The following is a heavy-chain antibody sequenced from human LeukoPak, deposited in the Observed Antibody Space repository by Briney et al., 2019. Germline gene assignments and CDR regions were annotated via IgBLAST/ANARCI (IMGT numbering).Heavy chain of an antibody. V-gene: IGHV4-4*07. J-gene: IGHJ3*02. D-gene: IGHD4-17*01. CDR3: TRVMTTVNVFDI. CDR2: IYPTGHT. CDR1: GGSLGNYY. Sequence: SETLSLTCTVSGGSLGNYYWSWIRQPAGKGLEWIGRIYPTGHTHYNPSLKSRVTMSVDMSKNQFSLKLNSVTAADTAVYYCTRVMTTVNVFDIWGQGTLVTVSS.